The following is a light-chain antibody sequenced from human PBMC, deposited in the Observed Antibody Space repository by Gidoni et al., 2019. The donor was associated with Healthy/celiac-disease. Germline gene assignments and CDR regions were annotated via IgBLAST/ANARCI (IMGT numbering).Light chain of an antibody. J-gene: IGLJ2*01. Sequence: SYELTQPPSVSVSPGQTARITCSGDALPKQYAYWYQQKPGQAPVLVICKDSERPSGIPERFSGSSSGTTVTLTISGVQAEDDADYYCQSADSSGTYVVFGGGTKLTVL. CDR2: KDS. V-gene: IGLV3-25*03. CDR1: ALPKQY. CDR3: QSADSSGTYVV.